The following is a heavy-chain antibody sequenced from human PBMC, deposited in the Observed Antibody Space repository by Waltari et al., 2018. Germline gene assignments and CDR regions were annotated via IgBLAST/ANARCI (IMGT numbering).Heavy chain of an antibody. CDR2: IYFSGST. J-gene: IGHJ5*02. CDR3: ARARSGSRRTPYNWFDP. D-gene: IGHD1-26*01. Sequence: QVQLQESGPGLVKPCQTLSRTCTVAGGSIIRGAYYWSWTRQPPGKGLEWIGYIYFSGSTYYNPSLKSRVTISVDTSKNQFSLKLNSVTAADTAVYYCARARSGSRRTPYNWFDPWGQGTLVTVSS. CDR1: GGSIIRGAYY. V-gene: IGHV4-30-4*08.